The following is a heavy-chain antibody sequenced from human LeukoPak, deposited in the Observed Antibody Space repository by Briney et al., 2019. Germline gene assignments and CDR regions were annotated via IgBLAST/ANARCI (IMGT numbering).Heavy chain of an antibody. CDR2: ISWNSGSI. D-gene: IGHD1-26*01. CDR3: ARDPYSGAYGNTYYYYMDV. V-gene: IGHV3-9*01. Sequence: GGSLRLSCAASGFTFDDYAMHWVRQAPGKGLEWVSGISWNSGSIGYADSVKGRFTISRDNAKNSLYLQMNSLRAEDTAVYYCARDPYSGAYGNTYYYYMDVWGKGTTVTISS. CDR1: GFTFDDYA. J-gene: IGHJ6*03.